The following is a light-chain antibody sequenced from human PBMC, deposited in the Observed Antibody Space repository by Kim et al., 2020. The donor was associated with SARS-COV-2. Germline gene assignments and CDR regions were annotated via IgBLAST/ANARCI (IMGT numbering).Light chain of an antibody. J-gene: IGKJ1*01. CDR3: QQYDNYPWT. CDR1: QSVSGW. V-gene: IGKV1-5*01. Sequence: DIQMTQSPSTLSASVGDRVSISCRASQSVSGWLAWYQQKPWRAPKVLIYDAFSLESGVPSRFSGSGSGTEFTLTISSLQPDDFATYYCQQYDNYPWTFGQGTKVDIK. CDR2: DAF.